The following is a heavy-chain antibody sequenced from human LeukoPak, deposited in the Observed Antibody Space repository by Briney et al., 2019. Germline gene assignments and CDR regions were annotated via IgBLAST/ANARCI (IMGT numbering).Heavy chain of an antibody. CDR3: ARELMYSSGWPPRAADY. V-gene: IGHV1-2*02. D-gene: IGHD6-19*01. CDR2: INPNSGGT. CDR1: GYTFTGYY. J-gene: IGHJ4*02. Sequence: GASVKVSCKASGYTFTGYYMHWVRQAPGQGLEWMGWINPNSGGTNYAQKFQGRVTMTRDTSISTAYMELSRLRSDDTAVYYCARELMYSSGWPPRAADYWGQETLVTVSS.